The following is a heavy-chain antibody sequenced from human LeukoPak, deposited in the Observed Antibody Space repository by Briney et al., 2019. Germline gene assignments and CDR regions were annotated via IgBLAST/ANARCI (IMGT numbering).Heavy chain of an antibody. Sequence: GGSLRLSCAASGFTFSNYAMSWVRQAPGKGLEWVSVISGSGGSTYYADSVKGRFTISRDTSKNTLFLQMSSLRAEDTAVYYCARDLYGSGSYAFDYWGQGTLVTVSS. D-gene: IGHD3-10*01. J-gene: IGHJ4*02. CDR1: GFTFSNYA. CDR3: ARDLYGSGSYAFDY. V-gene: IGHV3-23*01. CDR2: ISGSGGST.